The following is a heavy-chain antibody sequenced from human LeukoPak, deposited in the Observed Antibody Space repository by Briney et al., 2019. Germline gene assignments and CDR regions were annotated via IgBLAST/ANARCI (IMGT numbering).Heavy chain of an antibody. D-gene: IGHD4-17*01. V-gene: IGHV4-59*02. CDR2: IYYNGET. CDR3: ARYSRGGDYILDY. Sequence: SETLSLTCDVSGGSVNNNYWSWIRQPPGKGLEWIGYIYYNGETNYNPSLKSRVTMSVDMSMNPFSLKLNSVTAMDTAMYYCARYSRGGDYILDYWGQGTLVTVSS. CDR1: GGSVNNNY. J-gene: IGHJ4*02.